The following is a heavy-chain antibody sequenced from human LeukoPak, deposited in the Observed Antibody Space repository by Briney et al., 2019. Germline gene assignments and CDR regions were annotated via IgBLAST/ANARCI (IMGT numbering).Heavy chain of an antibody. V-gene: IGHV1-8*01. J-gene: IGHJ4*02. D-gene: IGHD3-10*01. CDR1: GYTFTSYD. Sequence: ASVKVSSKASGYTFTSYDINWVGQATGQGLEWMGWMNPNSGNTGYAQKFQGRVAMTRNTSISTAYMELSSLRSEDTAVYYCARGLGLVRGVIITSFDYWGQGTLVTVSS. CDR3: ARGLGLVRGVIITSFDY. CDR2: MNPNSGNT.